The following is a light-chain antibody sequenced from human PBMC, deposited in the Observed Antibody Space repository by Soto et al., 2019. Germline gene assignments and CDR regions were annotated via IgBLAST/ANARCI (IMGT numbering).Light chain of an antibody. Sequence: EVVLTQSPATLSLSPGERATLSCTASQSVTTYLAWYQQKPGQAPRLLIYHASTRATGIPARFSGSGSGTDFTLTISILEPEDFAVYNCQQRSNWPPGVTFGPGTKVDIK. CDR3: QQRSNWPPGVT. CDR1: QSVTTY. CDR2: HAS. J-gene: IGKJ3*01. V-gene: IGKV3-11*01.